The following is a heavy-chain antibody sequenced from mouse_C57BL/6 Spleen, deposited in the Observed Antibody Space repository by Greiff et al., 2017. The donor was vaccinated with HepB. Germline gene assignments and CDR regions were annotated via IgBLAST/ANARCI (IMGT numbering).Heavy chain of an antibody. CDR3: AIAKYYFDY. CDR1: GYTFTSYT. Sequence: QVQLKQSGAELARPGASVKMSCKASGYTFTSYTMHWVKQRPGQGLEWIGYINPSSGYTNYNQKFKGKATLTVDKSSSTAYMQLSSLTSEDSAVYYCAIAKYYFDYWGQGTTLTVSS. J-gene: IGHJ2*01. CDR2: INPSSGYT. V-gene: IGHV1-4*01.